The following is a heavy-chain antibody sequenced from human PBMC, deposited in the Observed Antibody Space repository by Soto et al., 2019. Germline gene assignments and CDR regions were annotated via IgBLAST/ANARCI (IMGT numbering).Heavy chain of an antibody. J-gene: IGHJ4*02. CDR3: ARDNSGWSDY. V-gene: IGHV1-3*01. CDR2: IDAGNGNT. CDR1: GYTFTRYV. Sequence: QVPLVQSGAEVKKSGASVKVSCKASGYTFTRYVMHWLRQAPGQRLEWMGWIDAGNGNTVYLQKFQGRVTITRDTSANTAYMELSSLRSADTAVYYCARDNSGWSDYWGQGTLVTVSS. D-gene: IGHD6-19*01.